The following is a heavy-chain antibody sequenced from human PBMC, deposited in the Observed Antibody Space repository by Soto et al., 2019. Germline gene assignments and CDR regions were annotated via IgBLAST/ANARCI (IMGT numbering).Heavy chain of an antibody. CDR2: ISSSSSYI. CDR3: AREIRWFGEFYYYYYGMDV. Sequence: EVQLVESGGGLVKPGGSLRLSCAASGFTFSSYSMNWVRQAPGKGLEWVSSISSSSSYIYYADSVKGRFTISRDNAKNSLYLQMNSLRAEDTAVYYCAREIRWFGEFYYYYYGMDVWGQGTTVTVSS. D-gene: IGHD3-10*01. V-gene: IGHV3-21*01. J-gene: IGHJ6*02. CDR1: GFTFSSYS.